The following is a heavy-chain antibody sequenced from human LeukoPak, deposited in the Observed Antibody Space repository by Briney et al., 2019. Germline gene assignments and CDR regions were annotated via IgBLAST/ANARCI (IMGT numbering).Heavy chain of an antibody. V-gene: IGHV3-7*01. J-gene: IGHJ4*02. Sequence: GGSLRLSCAAPGFTFSNYWMSWVRQAPGKGLEWVANIKEDGGVKYYVDFVKGRFTISRDNAKNSVYLQMNSLGAEDTAVYYCARIGYSSSSTDYWGQGTLVIVSS. CDR1: GFTFSNYW. CDR3: ARIGYSSSSTDY. D-gene: IGHD6-6*01. CDR2: IKEDGGVK.